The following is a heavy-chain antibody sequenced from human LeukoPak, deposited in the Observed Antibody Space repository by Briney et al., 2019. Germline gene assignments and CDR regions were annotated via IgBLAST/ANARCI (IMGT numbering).Heavy chain of an antibody. CDR2: ISGSGGST. CDR3: AKDPSLRYFDWLFFNFDY. V-gene: IGHV3-23*01. D-gene: IGHD3-9*01. Sequence: GGSLRLSCVTSGFTFSSYAMSWVRQAPGKGLEWVSAISGSGGSTYYADSVKGRFTISRDNSKNTLYLQMNSLRAEDTAVYYCAKDPSLRYFDWLFFNFDYWGQGTLVTVSS. CDR1: GFTFSSYA. J-gene: IGHJ4*02.